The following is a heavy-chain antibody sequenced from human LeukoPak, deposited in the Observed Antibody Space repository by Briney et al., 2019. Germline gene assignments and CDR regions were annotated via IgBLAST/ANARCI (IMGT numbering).Heavy chain of an antibody. Sequence: PSETLSLTCTVSGGSISSYYWSWIRQPPGKGLEWIGYIYYSGSTNYNPSLKSRVTISVDTSKNQFSLKLSSVTAADTAVYYCARRPAGYSITSYYYYGMDVWGQGTTVTVSS. CDR2: IYYSGST. CDR3: ARRPAGYSITSYYYYGMDV. V-gene: IGHV4-59*08. D-gene: IGHD4-11*01. CDR1: GGSISSYY. J-gene: IGHJ6*02.